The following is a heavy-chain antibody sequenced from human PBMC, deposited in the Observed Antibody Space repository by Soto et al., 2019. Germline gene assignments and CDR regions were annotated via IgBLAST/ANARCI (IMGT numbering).Heavy chain of an antibody. J-gene: IGHJ4*02. V-gene: IGHV1-69*06. Sequence: QVQLVQSGAEVKKPGSSVKVSCKASGGTFSSYAISWVRQAPGQGLEWMGGIIPIFGTANYAQKFQGRVTITAYKFPSTAYMELSSLRSEDKAVYYCATLGGTAMVKIDSWGPGTLVPVSS. CDR1: GGTFSSYA. CDR2: IIPIFGTA. D-gene: IGHD5-18*01. CDR3: ATLGGTAMVKIDS.